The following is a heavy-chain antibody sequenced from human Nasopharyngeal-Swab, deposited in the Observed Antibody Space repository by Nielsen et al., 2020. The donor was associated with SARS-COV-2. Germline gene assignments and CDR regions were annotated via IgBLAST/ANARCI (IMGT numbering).Heavy chain of an antibody. CDR2: ITGNGDTT. CDR1: GFTFSSYS. V-gene: IGHV3-23*01. J-gene: IGHJ4*02. D-gene: IGHD3-3*01. Sequence: GESLKISCAASGFTFSSYSMSWLRQAPGKGLEWVSTITGNGDTTYYADSVKGRFTISRDNSRNSLYLQMNSLRLEDTAFYYCAKPTIFGAEIDYWGQGTLVTVSS. CDR3: AKPTIFGAEIDY.